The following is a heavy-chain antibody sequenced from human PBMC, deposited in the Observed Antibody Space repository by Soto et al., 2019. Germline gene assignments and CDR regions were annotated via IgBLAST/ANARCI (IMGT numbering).Heavy chain of an antibody. CDR1: GDSITSNSYF. CDR3: ERHFPVDYFDY. J-gene: IGHJ4*02. CDR2: IYYSGTT. Sequence: SETLSLTCTVSGDSITSNSYFWAWIRQPPGKGLEWIGSIYYSGTTYYNPSLKSRVTISVDRSKNQFSLKLSSVTAADKAVYYCERHFPVDYFDYWCQAALVTVS. V-gene: IGHV4-39*01.